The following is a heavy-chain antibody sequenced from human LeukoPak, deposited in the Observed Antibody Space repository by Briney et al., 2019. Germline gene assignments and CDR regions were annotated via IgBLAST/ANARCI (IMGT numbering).Heavy chain of an antibody. J-gene: IGHJ4*02. D-gene: IGHD2/OR15-2a*01. CDR2: IKEDGSEK. Sequence: PGGSLRLSCAASGFIFSSYWMSWVRQAPGKGLEWVANIKEDGSEKNYVDSVKGRFTISRDNAKNSLYLQMNSLRAEDTAVYYCARGGGRHVEYWGQGNLVTVSS. CDR1: GFIFSSYW. CDR3: ARGGGRHVEY. V-gene: IGHV3-7*05.